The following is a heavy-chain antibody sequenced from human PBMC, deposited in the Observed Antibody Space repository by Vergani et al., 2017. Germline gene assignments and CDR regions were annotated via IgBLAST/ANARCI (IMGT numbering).Heavy chain of an antibody. CDR2: IRYDGSNT. CDR3: ARDTVTGSRYFDY. J-gene: IGHJ4*02. Sequence: QVQLVESGGGVVQPGGSLILSCGASGFTFSNYGMHWVRQAPGKGLEWVTFIRYDGSNTYYADSVKGRFTISRDNSKNTLFLQMNSLRPEDTAVYYCARDTVTGSRYFDYWGQGTLVTVSS. V-gene: IGHV3-30*02. CDR1: GFTFSNYG. D-gene: IGHD6-19*01.